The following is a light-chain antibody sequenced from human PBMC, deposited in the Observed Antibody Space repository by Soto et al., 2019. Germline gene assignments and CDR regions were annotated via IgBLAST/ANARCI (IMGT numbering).Light chain of an antibody. Sequence: DIQMTQSPSTLSASVGDRVTLTCRASQSISSWLAWYQQKPGKAPKLLIYKASSLESGVPSRFSGSGSGTEFTLTISSLQPDDFATYYCQQYNSCPTCGQGTKVEIK. CDR1: QSISSW. CDR3: QQYNSCPT. V-gene: IGKV1-5*03. J-gene: IGKJ1*01. CDR2: KAS.